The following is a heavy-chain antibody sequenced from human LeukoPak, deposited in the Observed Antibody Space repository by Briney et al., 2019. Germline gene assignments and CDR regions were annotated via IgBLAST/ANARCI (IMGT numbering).Heavy chain of an antibody. J-gene: IGHJ4*02. CDR3: ARGIRGCSSTGCYYFDY. CDR2: MNPNSGNT. Sequence: ASVKVSCKASGYTFTSYDINWVRQATGQGLEWMGWMNPNSGNTGYAQKFQGRVTMTRNTSISTAYMELSSLRSEDTAVYYCARGIRGCSSTGCYYFDYWGQGTLVTVSS. D-gene: IGHD2-2*01. CDR1: GYTFTSYD. V-gene: IGHV1-8*01.